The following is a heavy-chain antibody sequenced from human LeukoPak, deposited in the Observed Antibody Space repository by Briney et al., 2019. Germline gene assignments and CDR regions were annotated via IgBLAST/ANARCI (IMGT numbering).Heavy chain of an antibody. CDR1: GGSISSGSYY. Sequence: SETLSLTCTVSGGSISSGSYYWSWIRQPAGKGLEWIGRIYTSGSTNYNPSLKSRVTISVDTSKNQFSLKLSSVTAADTAVYYCARVGYDFWSGSHYYYYYMDVWGKGTTVTVSS. J-gene: IGHJ6*03. CDR2: IYTSGST. V-gene: IGHV4-61*02. D-gene: IGHD3-3*01. CDR3: ARVGYDFWSGSHYYYYYMDV.